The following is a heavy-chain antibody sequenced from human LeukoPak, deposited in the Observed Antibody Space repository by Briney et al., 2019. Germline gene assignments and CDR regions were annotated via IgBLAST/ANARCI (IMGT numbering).Heavy chain of an antibody. J-gene: IGHJ3*02. V-gene: IGHV1-18*01. CDR3: ASPSSTSWQGSDAFDI. Sequence: ASVKVSCKASGYTFTSYGISWVRQAPGQGLEWMGWISAYNGNTNYAQKLQGRVTMTTDTSTSTAYMELSSLRSEDTAVYYCASPSSTSWQGSDAFDIWGQGTMVTVSS. CDR2: ISAYNGNT. CDR1: GYTFTSYG. D-gene: IGHD2-2*01.